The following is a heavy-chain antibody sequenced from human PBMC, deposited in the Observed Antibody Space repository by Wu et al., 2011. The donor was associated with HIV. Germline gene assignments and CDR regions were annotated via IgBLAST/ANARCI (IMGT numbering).Heavy chain of an antibody. V-gene: IGHV1-8*02. CDR3: ARAVTIFGVVTYYYYYYMDV. Sequence: QVQLVQSGAEVKKPGASVKVSCKASGYTFTSYDINWVRQATGQGLEWMGWMNPNSGNTGYAQKFQGRVTMTRNTSISTAYMELSSLRSEDTAVYYCARAVTIFGVVTYYYYYYMDVWGKGTTVTVSS. J-gene: IGHJ6*03. CDR2: MNPNSGNT. D-gene: IGHD3-3*01. CDR1: GYTFTSYD.